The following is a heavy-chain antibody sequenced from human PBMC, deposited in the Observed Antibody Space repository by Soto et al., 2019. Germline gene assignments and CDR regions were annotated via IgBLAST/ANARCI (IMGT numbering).Heavy chain of an antibody. Sequence: ETLSLTCAVYGGSFSGYYWSWIRQPPGKGLEWIGEINHSGSTNYNPSLKSRVTISVDTSKNQFSLKLSSVTAADTAVYYCASGCSSTSCQGIYYYYGMDVWGQGTTVTVSS. CDR2: INHSGST. V-gene: IGHV4-34*01. CDR3: ASGCSSTSCQGIYYYYGMDV. CDR1: GGSFSGYY. J-gene: IGHJ6*02. D-gene: IGHD2-2*01.